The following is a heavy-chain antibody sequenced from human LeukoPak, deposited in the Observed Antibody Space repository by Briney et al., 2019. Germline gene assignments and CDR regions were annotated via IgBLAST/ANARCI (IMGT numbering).Heavy chain of an antibody. CDR2: IWYDGSNE. Sequence: GGSLRLSCAASGFSFSNYGMHWVRQAPGRGLEWVAVIWYDGSNEYYADSVRGRFTISRDNSKNTLYLQMNSLRAEDTAVYYCARDRGYSYAFDCWGQGTLVTVSS. J-gene: IGHJ4*02. V-gene: IGHV3-33*01. D-gene: IGHD5-18*01. CDR3: ARDRGYSYAFDC. CDR1: GFSFSNYG.